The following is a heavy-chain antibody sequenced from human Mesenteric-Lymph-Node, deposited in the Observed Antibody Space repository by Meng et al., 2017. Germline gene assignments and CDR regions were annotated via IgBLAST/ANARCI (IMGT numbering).Heavy chain of an antibody. CDR3: AGGGGCSSSSCDLDY. CDR1: GAAISRGNW. D-gene: IGHD2-2*01. CDR2: IYHSGST. Sequence: ESRPGVVKPSDTLFLTCVASGAAISRGNWCNWLRQPPGKGLEWIGEIYHSGSTNCHPSPKSRVTISVDKSKNQLSLKLCSVTAADTAMYYCAGGGGCSSSSCDLDYWGQGVLVTVS. V-gene: IGHV4-4*02. J-gene: IGHJ4*02.